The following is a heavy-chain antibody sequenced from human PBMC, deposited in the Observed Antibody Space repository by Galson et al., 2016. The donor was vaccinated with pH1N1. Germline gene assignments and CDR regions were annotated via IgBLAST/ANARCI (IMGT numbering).Heavy chain of an antibody. CDR1: GFSLGTSGVG. CDR2: ICWDDDK. V-gene: IGHV2-5*02. J-gene: IGHJ4*02. CDR3: ARSDYGDYVGGLHY. Sequence: PALVKPTQTLTLTCTFSGFSLGTSGVGVGWIRQPPGKALEWLALICWDDDKRYSPSLKSRLTITKDTSKNQVVLTMTNMDPVNTATYYCARSDYGDYVGGLHYWGQGTLVTVSS. D-gene: IGHD4-17*01.